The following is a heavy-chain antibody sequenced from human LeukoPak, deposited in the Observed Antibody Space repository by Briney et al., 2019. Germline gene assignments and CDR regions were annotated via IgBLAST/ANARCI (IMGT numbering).Heavy chain of an antibody. Sequence: PGGSLRLSCAASGFTFSSYGMHWVRQAPGKGLEWVAVISYDGSNKYYADSVKGRFTISRDNSENTLYLQMNSLRAEDTAVYYCARDFSKSRKYFGELDYWGQGTLVTVSS. J-gene: IGHJ4*02. CDR1: GFTFSSYG. CDR3: ARDFSKSRKYFGELDY. V-gene: IGHV3-30*03. D-gene: IGHD3-10*01. CDR2: ISYDGSNK.